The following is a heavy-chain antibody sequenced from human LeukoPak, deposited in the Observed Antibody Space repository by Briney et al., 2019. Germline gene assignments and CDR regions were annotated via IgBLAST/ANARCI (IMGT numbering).Heavy chain of an antibody. D-gene: IGHD5-12*01. J-gene: IGHJ6*03. Sequence: SETLSPTCTVSGVSISSSNSYWGWIRQPPGNGLEWIGSIYHSGSTYYNPSLKSRVTISVDTSKNQFSLKLSSVTAADTAVYYCAREGSGYDPQKYYYYYYMDVWGKGTTVTVSS. CDR2: IYHSGST. V-gene: IGHV4-39*07. CDR3: AREGSGYDPQKYYYYYYMDV. CDR1: GVSISSSNSY.